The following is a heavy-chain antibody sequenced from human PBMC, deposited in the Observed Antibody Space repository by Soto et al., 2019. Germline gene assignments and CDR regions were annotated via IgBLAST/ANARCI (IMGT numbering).Heavy chain of an antibody. V-gene: IGHV3-48*02. D-gene: IGHD6-19*01. Sequence: EVQLVESGGDLVHRGGSLRLSCVASGFTFSVYSMNWVRQAPGKGLEWFSYITSDTKTIKYADSVKGRFTISRDNVKNSVYLQMNSLRDEDPAVYYCARSVEGHFDYWGQGTVVTVSS. CDR1: GFTFSVYS. CDR3: ARSVEGHFDY. CDR2: ITSDTKTI. J-gene: IGHJ4*02.